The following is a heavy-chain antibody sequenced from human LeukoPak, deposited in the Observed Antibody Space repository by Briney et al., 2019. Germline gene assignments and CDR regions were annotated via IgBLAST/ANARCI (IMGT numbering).Heavy chain of an antibody. CDR1: GYTFSSYG. Sequence: ASVKVSCKASGYTFSSYGISWVRQAPGQGLEWMGWISAYNGNTNYAQKLQGRVTMTTDTSTSTAYMELRSLRSDDTAVYYCARDNRAMEPYYYYGMDVWGQGTTVTVSS. J-gene: IGHJ6*02. V-gene: IGHV1-18*01. CDR2: ISAYNGNT. CDR3: ARDNRAMEPYYYYGMDV. D-gene: IGHD5-18*01.